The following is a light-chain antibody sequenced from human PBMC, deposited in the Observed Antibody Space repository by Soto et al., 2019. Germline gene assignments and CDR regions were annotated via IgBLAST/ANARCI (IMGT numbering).Light chain of an antibody. J-gene: IGKJ4*01. CDR3: QHGSSWPLT. CDR1: QSVRSY. Sequence: EIVLTQSPATLSLSPGERATLSCRASQSVRSYLAWYQQKPGQAPRLLIYDASNRATGIPARFSGSGSGSDFSLTISSLEPEDFAVYYCQHGSSWPLTFGGGTKVEIK. V-gene: IGKV3-11*01. CDR2: DAS.